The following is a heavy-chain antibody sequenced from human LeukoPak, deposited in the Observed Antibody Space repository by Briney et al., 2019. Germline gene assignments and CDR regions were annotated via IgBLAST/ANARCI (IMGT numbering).Heavy chain of an antibody. CDR2: INSDGSST. V-gene: IGHV3-74*01. D-gene: IGHD2-2*01. CDR1: GFTFSSXW. J-gene: IGHJ4*02. Sequence: GGXXXXXXAXSGFTFSSXWMHWVRHAPGKGLVWVSRINSDGSSTIYADSVKSRFTISRDNAKNTLYLQMNSLRAEGTAVYYCARDCSSTSCSSAHWGQGTLVTVSS. CDR3: ARDCSSTSCSSAH.